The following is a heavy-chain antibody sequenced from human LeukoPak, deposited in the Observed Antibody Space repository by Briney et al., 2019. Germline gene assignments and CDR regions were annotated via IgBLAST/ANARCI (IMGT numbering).Heavy chain of an antibody. D-gene: IGHD6-13*01. Sequence: GGSLRLSCAASGFTFSSYWMSWVRQAPGKGLEWVANIKQDGSEKYYVDSVKGRFTISRDNAKNSLYLQMNSLRAEDTAVYYCAKIPGYSCTKGDYWGQGTLVTVSS. CDR3: AKIPGYSCTKGDY. CDR2: IKQDGSEK. V-gene: IGHV3-7*03. J-gene: IGHJ4*02. CDR1: GFTFSSYW.